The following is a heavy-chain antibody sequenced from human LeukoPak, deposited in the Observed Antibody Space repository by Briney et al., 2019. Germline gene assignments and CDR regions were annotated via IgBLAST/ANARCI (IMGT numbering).Heavy chain of an antibody. CDR2: IYTSGST. CDR1: GGSISSGSYY. D-gene: IGHD3-10*01. Sequence: SETLSLTCTVSGGSISSGSYYWSWIRQPAGKGLEWIGRIYTSGSTNYNPSLKSRVTMSVDTSKNQFSLKLSSVTAADTAVYYCASHGSGSYYSIDYWGQGTLVTVSS. V-gene: IGHV4-61*02. CDR3: ASHGSGSYYSIDY. J-gene: IGHJ4*02.